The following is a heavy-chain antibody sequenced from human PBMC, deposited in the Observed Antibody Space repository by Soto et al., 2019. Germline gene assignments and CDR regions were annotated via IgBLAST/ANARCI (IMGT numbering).Heavy chain of an antibody. D-gene: IGHD3-22*01. CDR3: ARSSGYHPRHWFDP. Sequence: SETLSLTCAVYGGSFSGYYWSWIRQPPGKGLEWIGEINHSGSTNYNPSLKSRVTISVDTSKNQFSLKLSSVTAADTAVYYCARSSGYHPRHWFDPWGQGTLVTVS. CDR1: GGSFSGYY. J-gene: IGHJ5*02. CDR2: INHSGST. V-gene: IGHV4-34*01.